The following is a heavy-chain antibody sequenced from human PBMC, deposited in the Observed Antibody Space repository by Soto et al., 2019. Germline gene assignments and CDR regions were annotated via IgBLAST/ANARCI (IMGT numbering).Heavy chain of an antibody. V-gene: IGHV3-23*01. CDR3: TRILWSSRRDALDI. CDR1: GFTFRNYA. J-gene: IGHJ6*02. Sequence: PGGSLRPSCIASGFTFRNYAMAWVRQAPGEDLEWVSAIGTSGTPTLYADSVKSRFSISRDDSRNTVSLQMNSLGVEDTATYYCTRILWSSRRDALDIWGQGTTVTVSS. D-gene: IGHD2-21*01. CDR2: IGTSGTPT.